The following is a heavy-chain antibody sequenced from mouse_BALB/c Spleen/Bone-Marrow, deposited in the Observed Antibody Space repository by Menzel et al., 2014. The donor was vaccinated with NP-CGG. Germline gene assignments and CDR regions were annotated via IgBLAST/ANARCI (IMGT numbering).Heavy chain of an antibody. J-gene: IGHJ4*01. V-gene: IGHV3-5*02. Sequence: DVNLQESGPGLVKPSQTVSLPCTVTGISITTGNYRWSWIRQFPGNKLEWIGDIYYSGTITYNPSLTSRATITRDTSKNQVCLEMNSLTAEDTATYYCARDGSYAMDYWGQGTSVTVSS. D-gene: IGHD1-1*02. CDR1: GISITTGNYR. CDR2: IYYSGTI. CDR3: ARDGSYAMDY.